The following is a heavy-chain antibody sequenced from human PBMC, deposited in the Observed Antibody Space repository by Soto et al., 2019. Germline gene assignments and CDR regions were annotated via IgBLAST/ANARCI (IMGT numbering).Heavy chain of an antibody. Sequence: QVQLQQWGAGLLKPSETLSLTCAVYGGSFSGYYWSWIRQPPGKGLEWIGEINHSGSTNYNPSLKSRVTISVDTSKNQCSLKLSSVTAAETAVYYCARGWELAPFDYWGQGTLVTVSS. D-gene: IGHD1-26*01. CDR2: INHSGST. CDR3: ARGWELAPFDY. J-gene: IGHJ4*02. V-gene: IGHV4-34*01. CDR1: GGSFSGYY.